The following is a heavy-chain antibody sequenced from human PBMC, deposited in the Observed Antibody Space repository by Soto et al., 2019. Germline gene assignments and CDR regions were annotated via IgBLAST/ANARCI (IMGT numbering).Heavy chain of an antibody. CDR2: ISGSAGST. CDR3: AKDLGDYFDY. Sequence: PGGSLRLSCAASGFTFSSYAMNWVRQAPGKGLEWVSAISGSAGSTYYADSVKGRFTIFRDNSKDTLYLQMNSLRAEDTAVYYCAKDLGDYFDYWGQGTLVTVSS. J-gene: IGHJ4*02. V-gene: IGHV3-23*01. CDR1: GFTFSSYA.